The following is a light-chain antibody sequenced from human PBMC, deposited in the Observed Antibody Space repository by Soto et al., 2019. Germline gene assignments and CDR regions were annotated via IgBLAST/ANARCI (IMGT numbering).Light chain of an antibody. CDR3: CSYGGGNNFYV. J-gene: IGLJ1*01. CDR1: SSDIGTYDY. CDR2: EVS. V-gene: IGLV2-8*01. Sequence: QSALTLPPSASGSPGQSVTISCTGTSSDIGTYDYVSWYQHLPDKAPKLIIYEVSKRPSGVPDRFSGSKSGNTASLTVSGLQAEDEGDYYCCSYGGGNNFYVFGTGTKVTVL.